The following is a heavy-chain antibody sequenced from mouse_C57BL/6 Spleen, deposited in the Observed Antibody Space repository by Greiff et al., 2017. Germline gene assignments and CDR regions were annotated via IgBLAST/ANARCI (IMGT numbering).Heavy chain of an antibody. J-gene: IGHJ4*01. CDR2: ISYDGSN. D-gene: IGHD1-1*01. CDR1: GYSITSGYY. V-gene: IGHV3-6*01. CDR3: ARDGYYYGSAMDY. Sequence: DVQLVESGPGLVKPSQSLSLTCSVTGYSITSGYYWNWIRQFPGNKLEWMGYISYDGSNNYNPSLKNRISITRDTSKNQFFLKLNSVTTEDTATYYCARDGYYYGSAMDYWGQGTSVTVSS.